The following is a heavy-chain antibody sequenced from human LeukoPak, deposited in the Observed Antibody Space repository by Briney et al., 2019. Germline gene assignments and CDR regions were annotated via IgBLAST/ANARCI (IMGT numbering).Heavy chain of an antibody. CDR2: INQGETEK. V-gene: IGHV3-7*01. Sequence: PGGSLRLSCAASGFIFSSYWMSWVRQAPGKGLEWVASINQGETEKYYVDSVKGRFTISRDNGKNSLYLQMNSLRVEDTAVYYCAKLAKYFYGSETFYFFEHWGQGTPVTASS. CDR1: GFIFSSYW. J-gene: IGHJ4*02. D-gene: IGHD3-10*01. CDR3: AKLAKYFYGSETFYFFEH.